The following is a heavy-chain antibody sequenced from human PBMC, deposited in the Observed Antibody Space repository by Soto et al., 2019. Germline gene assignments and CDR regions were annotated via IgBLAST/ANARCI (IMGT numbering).Heavy chain of an antibody. J-gene: IGHJ6*02. CDR3: AKDESSGWLYYYYGMDV. D-gene: IGHD6-19*01. Sequence: TGGSLRLSCAASGFTFDDYTMHGVRQAPGKGLEWVSLISWDGGSTYYADSVKGRFTISRDNSKNSLYLQMNSLRTEDTALYYCAKDESSGWLYYYYGMDVWGQGTTVTVSS. CDR2: ISWDGGST. V-gene: IGHV3-43*01. CDR1: GFTFDDYT.